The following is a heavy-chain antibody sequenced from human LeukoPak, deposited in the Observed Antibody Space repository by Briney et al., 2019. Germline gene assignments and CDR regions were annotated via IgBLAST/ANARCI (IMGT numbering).Heavy chain of an antibody. D-gene: IGHD6-13*01. CDR3: ARDQGQQPAFDI. V-gene: IGHV1-2*02. Sequence: ASVKVSCKASGYTFTGYYMHWVRQAPGQGLEWMGWINPNSGGINYAQKFQGRVTMTRDTSISTAYMELSRLRSDDTAVYYCARDQGQQPAFDIWGQGTMVTVSS. CDR1: GYTFTGYY. CDR2: INPNSGGI. J-gene: IGHJ3*02.